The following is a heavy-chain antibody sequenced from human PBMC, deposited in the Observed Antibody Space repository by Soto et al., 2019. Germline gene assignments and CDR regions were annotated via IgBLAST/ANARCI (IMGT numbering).Heavy chain of an antibody. D-gene: IGHD1-26*01. Sequence: QVQLVESWGGLVKPGGSLRLSCAASGFTFSDYYMSWIRQAPGKGLEWVSYISSSGSTIYYADSVKGRFTISRDNAKNSLYLQMNSLRAEDTAVYYCARDQWELLRSEYADVDYWGQGTLVTVSS. J-gene: IGHJ4*02. V-gene: IGHV3-11*01. CDR2: ISSSGSTI. CDR1: GFTFSDYY. CDR3: ARDQWELLRSEYADVDY.